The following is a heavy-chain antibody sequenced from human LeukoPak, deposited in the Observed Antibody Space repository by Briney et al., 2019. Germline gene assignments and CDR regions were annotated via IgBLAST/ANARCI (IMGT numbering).Heavy chain of an antibody. D-gene: IGHD2-15*01. CDR2: IIPIFGTA. V-gene: IGHV1-69*06. CDR3: ARTPYYSGGSCYSGYFDY. Sequence: SVKVSCKASGGTFSSYAISWVRQAPGQGLGWMGGIIPIFGTANYAQEFQGRVTITADKSTSTAYMELSSLRSEDTAVYYCARTPYYSGGSCYSGYFDYWGQGTLVTVSS. CDR1: GGTFSSYA. J-gene: IGHJ4*02.